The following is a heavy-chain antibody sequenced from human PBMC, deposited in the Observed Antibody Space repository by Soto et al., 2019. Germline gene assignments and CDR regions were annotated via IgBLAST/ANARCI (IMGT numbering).Heavy chain of an antibody. Sequence: GGSLRLSRAASGFTFSSYGMHWVRQAPGKGLEWVAVISYDGSNKYYADSVKGRFTISRDNSKNTLYLQMNSLRAEDTAVYYCAKDYGYCSGGSCYSSGWFDPWGQGTLVTVSS. CDR2: ISYDGSNK. J-gene: IGHJ5*02. D-gene: IGHD2-15*01. CDR1: GFTFSSYG. V-gene: IGHV3-30*18. CDR3: AKDYGYCSGGSCYSSGWFDP.